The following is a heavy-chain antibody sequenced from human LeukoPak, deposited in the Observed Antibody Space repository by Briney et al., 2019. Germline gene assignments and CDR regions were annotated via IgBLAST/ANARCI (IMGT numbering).Heavy chain of an antibody. V-gene: IGHV1-18*01. CDR3: ARESGHSDWLGYYYYMDV. J-gene: IGHJ6*03. D-gene: IGHD3-9*01. Sequence: ASVKVSCKASGYTFTSYGISWVRQAPGQGLEWMGWISAYNGNTNYAQKLQGRVTMTTDTSTSTAYMELRSLRSDDTAVYYCARESGHSDWLGYYYYMDVWGKGTTVTVSS. CDR2: ISAYNGNT. CDR1: GYTFTSYG.